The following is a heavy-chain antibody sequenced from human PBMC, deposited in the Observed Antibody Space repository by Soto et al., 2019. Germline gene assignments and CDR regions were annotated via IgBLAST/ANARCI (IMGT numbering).Heavy chain of an antibody. J-gene: IGHJ4*01. D-gene: IGHD2-15*01. CDR1: GYTFTSYY. Sequence: WASVKVSCKASGYTFTSYYMHWVRQAPGQGLEWMGIINPSGGSTSYAQKFQGRVTMTRDTSTSTVYMELSSLTSEDTAVYYCARDCSGVTCSSRYDYWGQGTLVTVSS. CDR2: INPSGGST. CDR3: ARDCSGVTCSSRYDY. V-gene: IGHV1-46*01.